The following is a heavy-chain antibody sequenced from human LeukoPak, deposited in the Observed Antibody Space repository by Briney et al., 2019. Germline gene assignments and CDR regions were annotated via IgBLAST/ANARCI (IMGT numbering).Heavy chain of an antibody. J-gene: IGHJ3*02. V-gene: IGHV3-23*01. Sequence: GGSLRLSCAASGFTFSSYAMSWVRQAPGKGLEWVSANSGSGGSTYYADSVKGRFTISRDNSKNTLYLQMNSLRAEDTAVYYRAKVKYGSGSYSADAFDIWGQGTMVTVSS. D-gene: IGHD3-10*01. CDR3: AKVKYGSGSYSADAFDI. CDR1: GFTFSSYA. CDR2: NSGSGGST.